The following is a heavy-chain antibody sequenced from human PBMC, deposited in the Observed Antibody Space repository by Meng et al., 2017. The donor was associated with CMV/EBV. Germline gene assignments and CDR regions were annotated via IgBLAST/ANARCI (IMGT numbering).Heavy chain of an antibody. V-gene: IGHV3-53*01. CDR1: GFTVSSNY. CDR2: IYSGGST. Sequence: GESLKISCAASGFTVSSNYMSWVRQAPGKGLEWVSVIYSGGSTYYADSVKGRFTISRDNSKNTLYLQMKSLKTEDTAVYYCTSGGVVVPAARDDEYYYYYGMDVWGQGTTVTVSS. J-gene: IGHJ6*02. CDR3: TSGGVVVPAARDDEYYYYYGMDV. D-gene: IGHD2-2*01.